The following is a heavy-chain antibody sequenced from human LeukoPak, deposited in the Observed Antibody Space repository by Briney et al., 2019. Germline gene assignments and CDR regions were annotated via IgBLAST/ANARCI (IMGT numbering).Heavy chain of an antibody. CDR1: GASISSGDYH. CDR2: IYTSGST. CDR3: ARQGLSGGYYDFWSGYYYYYYMDV. Sequence: PSETLSLTCTVSGASISSGDYHWNWIRQPAGKGLEWIGRIYTSGSTNYNPSLKSRVTMSVDTSKNQFSLKLSSVTAADTAVYYCARQGLSGGYYDFWSGYYYYYYMDVWGKGTTVTVSS. D-gene: IGHD3-3*01. J-gene: IGHJ6*03. V-gene: IGHV4-61*02.